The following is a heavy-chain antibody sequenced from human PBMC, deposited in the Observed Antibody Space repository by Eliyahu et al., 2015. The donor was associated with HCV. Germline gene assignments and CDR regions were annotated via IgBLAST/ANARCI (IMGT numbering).Heavy chain of an antibody. CDR1: GFTFSSYX. J-gene: IGHJ4*02. CDR3: ARDGYDSSGYQDY. V-gene: IGHV3-21*01. D-gene: IGHD3-22*01. Sequence: EVQLVESGGGLVKPGESLRLSCXASGFTFSSYXMNWVXQXPGKGXEWVSSISSSSSYIYYADSVKGRFTISRDNAKNSLYLQMNSLRAEDTAVYYCARDGYDSSGYQDYWGQGTLVTVSS. CDR2: ISSSSSYI.